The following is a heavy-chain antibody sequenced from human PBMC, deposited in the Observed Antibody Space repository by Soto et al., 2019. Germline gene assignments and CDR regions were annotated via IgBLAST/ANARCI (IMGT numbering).Heavy chain of an antibody. CDR1: GFTFSTYH. CDR3: ARGYCGGGGCYLRRDAIDV. D-gene: IGHD2-15*01. Sequence: EVQLVESGGGLVMPGGSLRLSCAASGFTFSTYHMNWVRQAPGKGLEWVSSINPSSSHIYYADSVRGRFIISRDNSKNSMDLQMNSLRTEDAAVYYCARGYCGGGGCYLRRDAIDVWGQGTMVTVSS. J-gene: IGHJ3*01. V-gene: IGHV3-21*01. CDR2: INPSSSHI.